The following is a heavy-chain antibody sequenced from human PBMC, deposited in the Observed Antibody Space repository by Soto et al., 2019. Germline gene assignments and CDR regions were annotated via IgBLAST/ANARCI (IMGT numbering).Heavy chain of an antibody. J-gene: IGHJ6*02. CDR2: LHSGGDT. V-gene: IGHV3-53*04. Sequence: EVQLVESGGGLVQPGGSLRLSCVASGIPVSSNYMTWVRQAPGKGLEWVSVLHSGGDTYYANSVKGRFTISRHDSTNTLLLQMNSLTAEETAVYYCARDGPYYYASRMDVWGQGTTFTVSS. CDR3: ARDGPYYYASRMDV. CDR1: GIPVSSNY. D-gene: IGHD3-10*01.